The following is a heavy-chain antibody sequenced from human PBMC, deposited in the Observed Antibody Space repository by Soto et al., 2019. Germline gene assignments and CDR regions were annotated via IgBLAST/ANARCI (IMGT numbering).Heavy chain of an antibody. Sequence: QVQLQESGPGLVKPSETLSLTCTVSGGSVSSGSYYWSWIRQPPGKGLEWIGYIYYSGSTNYNPSLKSRGTISVDTSKNHFSLRLGSVTAGDTAVYYCARSAAANDNGGQGTLFTVSS. CDR1: GGSVSSGSYY. J-gene: IGHJ4*02. V-gene: IGHV4-61*01. CDR3: ARSAAANDN. D-gene: IGHD6-13*01. CDR2: IYYSGST.